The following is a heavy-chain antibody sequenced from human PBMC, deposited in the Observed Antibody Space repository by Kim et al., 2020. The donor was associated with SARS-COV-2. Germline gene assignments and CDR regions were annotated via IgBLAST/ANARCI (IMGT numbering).Heavy chain of an antibody. CDR3: ARGKSPPIDY. CDR2: NT. J-gene: IGHJ4*02. V-gene: IGHV1-18*01. Sequence: NTKYAQKLQGRVTMTTDTSTSTAYMELRSLRSDDTAVYYCARGKSPPIDYWGQGTLVTVSS.